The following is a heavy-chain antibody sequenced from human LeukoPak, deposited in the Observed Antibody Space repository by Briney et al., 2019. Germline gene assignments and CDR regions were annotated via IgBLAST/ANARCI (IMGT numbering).Heavy chain of an antibody. CDR2: INHSGST. CDR3: ATGRYNWSY. J-gene: IGHJ4*02. D-gene: IGHD1-1*01. Sequence: PSETLSLTCAVDGGSFSGYYWSWIRQPPGKGLEWIGEINHSGSTNYIPPLKSRVTISVDTSKNQFSLRLSSVTAADTSVYYCATGRYNWSYWGQGTLVTVSS. V-gene: IGHV4-34*01. CDR1: GGSFSGYY.